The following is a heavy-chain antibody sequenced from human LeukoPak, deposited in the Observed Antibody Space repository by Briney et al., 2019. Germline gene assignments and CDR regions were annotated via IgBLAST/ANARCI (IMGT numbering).Heavy chain of an antibody. V-gene: IGHV3-33*01. CDR1: GFTFSSYG. J-gene: IGHJ4*02. D-gene: IGHD3-22*01. CDR2: IWYDGSNK. Sequence: GGSLRLSCAASGFTFSSYGMHWVRQAPGKGLEWVAVIWYDGSNKYYADSVKGRFTISRDNSKNTLYLQMSSLRAEDTAVYYCAREPTMIMGESSIDYWGQGTLVTVSS. CDR3: AREPTMIMGESSIDY.